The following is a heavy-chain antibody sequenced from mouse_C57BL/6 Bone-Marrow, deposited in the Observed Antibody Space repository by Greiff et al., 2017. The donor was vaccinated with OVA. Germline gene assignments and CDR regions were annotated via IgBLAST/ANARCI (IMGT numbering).Heavy chain of an antibody. V-gene: IGHV1-61*01. CDR1: GYTFTSYW. J-gene: IGHJ2*01. CDR3: AFDY. CDR2: IYPSDSET. Sequence: VQLQQPGAELVRPGSSVKLSCKASGYTFTSYWMDWVKQRPGQGLEWIGNIYPSDSETDYSQKFKDKATITVDKPSSTPYIQLSSLTSEDSAVFYCAFDYWGQGTPVTVSS.